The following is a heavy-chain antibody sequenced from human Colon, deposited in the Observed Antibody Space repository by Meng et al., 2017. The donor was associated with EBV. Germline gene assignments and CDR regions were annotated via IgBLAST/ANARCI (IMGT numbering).Heavy chain of an antibody. CDR1: GGSISSGGYY. CDR2: IHSSGST. J-gene: IGHJ5*02. CDR3: ARASYGSGSPLGESWFDP. D-gene: IGHD3-10*01. Sequence: QGAWQGPGPGPVKPSQTLSLTCTVSGGSISSGGYYWSRIRQHPGKGLEWIGYIHSSGSTYYNPSLRSRLTISVDTSKNQFSLKLSSVTAADTAVYYCARASYGSGSPLGESWFDPWGQGTLVTVSS. V-gene: IGHV4-31*03.